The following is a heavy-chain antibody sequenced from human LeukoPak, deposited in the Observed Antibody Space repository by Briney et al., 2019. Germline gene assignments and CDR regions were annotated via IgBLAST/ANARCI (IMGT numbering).Heavy chain of an antibody. J-gene: IGHJ5*02. V-gene: IGHV6-1*01. CDR1: GDSVSSNSVT. Sequence: SQTLSLTCAIPGDSVSSNSVTWNWIRQSPSRGLEWLGRTYYRSTWYNDYAVSVRGRITVNPDTSKNQFSLHLNSVTPEDTAVYYCARRLTQYDCFDPWGQGILVAVSS. CDR3: ARRLTQYDCFDP. CDR2: TYYRSTWYN. D-gene: IGHD2-2*01.